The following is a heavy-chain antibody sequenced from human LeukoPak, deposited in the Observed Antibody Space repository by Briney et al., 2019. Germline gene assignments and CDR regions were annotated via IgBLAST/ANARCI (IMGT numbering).Heavy chain of an antibody. CDR3: AGQIWFGELHLDY. V-gene: IGHV4-39*01. CDR2: IYYTGSI. J-gene: IGHJ4*02. CDR1: GGSISSTNYF. D-gene: IGHD3-10*01. Sequence: KPSETLSLTCTVSGGSISSTNYFWGWIRQPPGKGLEWIGSIYYTGSIYYNPSLKSRVTISVDTSKNQFSLTLTSVTAADTAVYCCAGQIWFGELHLDYWGQGTLVTVSS.